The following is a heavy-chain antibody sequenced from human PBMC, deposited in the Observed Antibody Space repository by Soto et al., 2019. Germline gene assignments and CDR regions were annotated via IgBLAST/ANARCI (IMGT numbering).Heavy chain of an antibody. D-gene: IGHD2-15*01. V-gene: IGHV3-15*01. CDR1: GFTFSNAW. CDR3: TTTGYCSGGSCYLGPYYYGMDV. Sequence: GGSLRLSCAASGFTFSNAWMSWVRQAPGKGLEWVGRIKSKTDGGTTDYAAPVKGRFTISRDDSKNTLYLQMNSLKTEDTAVYYCTTTGYCSGGSCYLGPYYYGMDVWGQGTTVTVSS. CDR2: IKSKTDGGTT. J-gene: IGHJ6*02.